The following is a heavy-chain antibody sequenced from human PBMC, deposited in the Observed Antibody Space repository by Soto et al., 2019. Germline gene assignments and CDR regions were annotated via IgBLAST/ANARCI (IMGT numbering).Heavy chain of an antibody. D-gene: IGHD5-12*01. J-gene: IGHJ6*02. Sequence: HVQLQESGPGLVKPSQTLSLTCTVSGVSISSDGYYWSCLRQHPGKDLECIGHTYFRASIYKNPSLMTRLNISMETSKNQFSLRLSSVTAADTAVYYCASCREVAFKSYSGLDGWGQGTTVTVSS. CDR2: TYFRASI. V-gene: IGHV4-31*03. CDR3: ASCREVAFKSYSGLDG. CDR1: GVSISSDGYY.